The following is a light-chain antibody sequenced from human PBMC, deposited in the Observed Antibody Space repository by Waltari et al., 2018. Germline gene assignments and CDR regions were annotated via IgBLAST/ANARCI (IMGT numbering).Light chain of an antibody. CDR2: GAS. CDR3: QHYNNWPRT. CDR1: QNVNRN. Sequence: EIVMTQSPDTLSVSPGDRATLSCRASQNVNRNLAWYQKKRGQAPRHLISGASARAAGIPPRFSGGGSGTEFTLTISSLQAEDFAVYYCQHYNNWPRTFGQGTKVEIK. V-gene: IGKV3-15*01. J-gene: IGKJ1*01.